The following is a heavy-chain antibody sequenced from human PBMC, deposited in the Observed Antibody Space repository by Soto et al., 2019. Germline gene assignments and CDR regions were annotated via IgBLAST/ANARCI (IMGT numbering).Heavy chain of an antibody. CDR3: AKDKERYSSGYYFDN. D-gene: IGHD6-19*01. CDR2: IYHSGST. V-gene: IGHV4-4*02. CDR1: GGSIRSTNW. Sequence: SETLSLTCAVYGGSIRSTNWWIWVRQPPGKGLQWIGEIYHSGSTSYNPSLKSRFTISRDNAKNSLYLQMNSLRPEDTAFYFCAKDKERYSSGYYFDNWGQGTLVTVSS. J-gene: IGHJ4*02.